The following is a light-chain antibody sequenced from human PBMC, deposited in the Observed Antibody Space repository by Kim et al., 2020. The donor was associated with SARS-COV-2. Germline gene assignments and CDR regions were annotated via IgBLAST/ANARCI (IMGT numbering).Light chain of an antibody. V-gene: IGLV1-40*01. Sequence: RVTISCTGSSSNIGAGYDVHWYQQLPGTAPKLLIYGNSNRPSGVPDRFSGSKSGTAASLAITGLQAEDEADYYCQSYDSSLSDWVFGGGTQLTVL. J-gene: IGLJ3*02. CDR2: GNS. CDR1: SSNIGAGYD. CDR3: QSYDSSLSDWV.